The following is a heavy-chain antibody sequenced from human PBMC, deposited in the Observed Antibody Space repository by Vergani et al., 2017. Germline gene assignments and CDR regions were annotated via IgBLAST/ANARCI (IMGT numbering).Heavy chain of an antibody. CDR3: ARDRRDYGDYLFYGMDV. CDR1: GYTFTSYG. CDR2: ISAYNGNT. Sequence: QVQLVQSGAEVKKPGASVKVSCKASGYTFTSYGISWVRQAPGQGLEWMGWISAYNGNTNYAQKLQGRVIMTTDTSTSTAYMELRSLRSDDTAVYYCARDRRDYGDYLFYGMDVWGQGTTVTVSS. J-gene: IGHJ6*02. V-gene: IGHV1-18*01. D-gene: IGHD4-17*01.